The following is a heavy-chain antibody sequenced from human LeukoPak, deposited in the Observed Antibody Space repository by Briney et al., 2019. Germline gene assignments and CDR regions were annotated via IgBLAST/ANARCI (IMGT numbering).Heavy chain of an antibody. V-gene: IGHV3-30-3*02. D-gene: IGHD3-10*01. CDR2: ISYNESNK. CDR1: GFTLSSYA. CDR3: AKFSAPGGY. J-gene: IGHJ4*02. Sequence: GGSLRLSCAASGFTLSSYAMHWVRQAPGKGLEWVAVISYNESNKYYADSVKGRFTISRDNSKNTLYLQMNSLRAEDTAVYYCAKFSAPGGYWGQGTLVTVSS.